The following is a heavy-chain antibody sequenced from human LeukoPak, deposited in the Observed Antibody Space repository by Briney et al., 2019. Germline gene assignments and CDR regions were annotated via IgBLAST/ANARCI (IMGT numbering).Heavy chain of an antibody. Sequence: SETLSLTCAVSGGSISSSNWWSWVRQPPGKGLEWIGEIYHSGSTNYNPSLKSRVTISVDKSKNQFSLKLSSVTAADTAVYYCARDPLRPDVYYYYMDVWGKGTTVTVSS. J-gene: IGHJ6*03. V-gene: IGHV4-4*02. CDR3: ARDPLRPDVYYYYMDV. CDR2: IYHSGST. CDR1: GGSISSSNW.